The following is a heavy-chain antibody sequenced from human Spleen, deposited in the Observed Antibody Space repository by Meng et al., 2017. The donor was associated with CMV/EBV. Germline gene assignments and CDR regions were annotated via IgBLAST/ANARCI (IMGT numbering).Heavy chain of an antibody. Sequence: ISSNKYYWGWVRQSPAKGLEWIGNIYYSGDNYYSPSLRSRVSMSIDTSKNQFSLKLGSVTAADTAIYYCARAFDFWSGPYTGSSGFDPWGRGTLVTVSS. CDR1: ISSNKYY. CDR2: IYYSGDN. V-gene: IGHV4-39*07. J-gene: IGHJ5*02. CDR3: ARAFDFWSGPYTGSSGFDP. D-gene: IGHD3-3*01.